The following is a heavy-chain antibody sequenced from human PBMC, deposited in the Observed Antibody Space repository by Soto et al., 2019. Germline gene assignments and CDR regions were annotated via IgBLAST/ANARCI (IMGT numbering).Heavy chain of an antibody. CDR2: TFHTGAT. D-gene: IGHD1-26*01. J-gene: IGHJ4*02. CDR1: GGSISSGFFF. CDR3: ARAGHVGAARSCCHTF. V-gene: IGHV4-30-4*01. Sequence: QVLLQESGPGLVKPSQTLSLTCTVSGGSISSGFFFWSWLRQTPGKGLEWIGYTFHTGATHFNASLESRLSMSVDTSKNQFSMRLASVTAADTAVYYCARAGHVGAARSCCHTFWGQGVPVTVSS.